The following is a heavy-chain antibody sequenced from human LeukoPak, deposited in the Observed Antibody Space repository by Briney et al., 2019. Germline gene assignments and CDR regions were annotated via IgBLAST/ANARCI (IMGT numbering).Heavy chain of an antibody. D-gene: IGHD3-10*01. J-gene: IGHJ4*02. V-gene: IGHV1-24*01. CDR2: FDPEDGET. CDR1: GYTLTELS. Sequence: ASVKVSCKVSGYTLTELSMHWVRQAPGKGLEWMGGFDPEDGETIYAQKLQGRVTMTEDTSTDTAYMELSSLRSEDTAVYYCATGLRYPITMVRGVIIQPKYYFDYWGQGTLVTVSS. CDR3: ATGLRYPITMVRGVIIQPKYYFDY.